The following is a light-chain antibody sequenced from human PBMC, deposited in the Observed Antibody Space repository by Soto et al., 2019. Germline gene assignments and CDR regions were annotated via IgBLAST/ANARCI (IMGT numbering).Light chain of an antibody. V-gene: IGKV3-20*01. Sequence: EIVLTQSPGTLSLSPGERARLTCRASQSVSSSYLAWYQQKPGQAPRLLMSDASSRATGIPDRFSGSGSGTDFTLTISRLEPEDFAVYYCQQFGTSFPYTFGQGTKLDIK. CDR1: QSVSSSY. CDR3: QQFGTSFPYT. CDR2: DAS. J-gene: IGKJ2*01.